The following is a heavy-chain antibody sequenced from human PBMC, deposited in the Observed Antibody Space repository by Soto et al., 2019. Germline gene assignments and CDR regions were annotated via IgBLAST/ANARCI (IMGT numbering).Heavy chain of an antibody. CDR3: ARDTKSVTMIVVGLPKY. CDR2: ISYDGSNK. V-gene: IGHV3-30-3*01. D-gene: IGHD3-22*01. J-gene: IGHJ4*02. Sequence: GGSLRLSCAASGFTFSSYAMHWVRQAPGKGLEWVAVISYDGSNKYYADSVKGRFTISRDNSKNTLYLQMNSLRAEDTAVYYCARDTKSVTMIVVGLPKYWGQGTLVTVS. CDR1: GFTFSSYA.